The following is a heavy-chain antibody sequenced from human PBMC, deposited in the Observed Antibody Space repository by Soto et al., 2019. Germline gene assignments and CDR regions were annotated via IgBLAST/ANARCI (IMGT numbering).Heavy chain of an antibody. CDR2: IYSGGST. CDR1: GFTVSNNY. Sequence: EVQLVESGGGLVQPGGSLRLSCVVSGFTVSNNYMSWVRQAPGKGLEWVSGIYSGGSTSYINSVKGRFTTSRDNSKNTVYLQMNSLRAEDTAVYYCARPDTVRGVSYWGQGTLVPVSS. CDR3: ARPDTVRGVSY. J-gene: IGHJ4*02. D-gene: IGHD3-10*01. V-gene: IGHV3-66*01.